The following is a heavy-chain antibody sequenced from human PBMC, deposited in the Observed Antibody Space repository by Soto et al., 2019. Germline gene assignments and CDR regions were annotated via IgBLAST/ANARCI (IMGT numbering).Heavy chain of an antibody. J-gene: IGHJ3*02. D-gene: IGHD3-16*01. CDR1: GYSFTSYW. V-gene: IGHV5-51*01. CDR3: ARLRDPFGPLSDAFDI. CDR2: IYPGDSDT. Sequence: GESLKISCKGSGYSFTSYWIGWVRQMPGKGLEWMGIIYPGDSDTRYSPSFQGQVTISADKSISTAYLQWSSLKASDTAMYYCARLRDPFGPLSDAFDIWGQGTMVTVSS.